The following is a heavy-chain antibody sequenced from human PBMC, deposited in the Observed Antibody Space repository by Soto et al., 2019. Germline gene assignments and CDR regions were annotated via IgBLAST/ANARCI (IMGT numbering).Heavy chain of an antibody. CDR2: IYHGGST. CDR1: GGSISSGGYS. D-gene: IGHD5-18*01. V-gene: IGHV4-30-2*01. CDR3: ARVGQLWFIFDY. Sequence: SETLSLTCAVSGGSISSGGYSWSWIRQPPGKGLEWIGYIYHGGSTYYNPSLKSRVTISVDRSKDHFSLKLSSVTAADTAVYYCARVGQLWFIFDYWGQGTLVTVSS. J-gene: IGHJ4*02.